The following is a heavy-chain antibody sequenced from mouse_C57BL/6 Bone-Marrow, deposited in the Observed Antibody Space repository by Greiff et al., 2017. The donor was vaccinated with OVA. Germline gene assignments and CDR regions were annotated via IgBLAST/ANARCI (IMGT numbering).Heavy chain of an antibody. CDR2: INPGSGGT. CDR3: ARGYYGSSPWFAY. D-gene: IGHD1-1*01. Sequence: QVQLQQSGAELVRPGTSVKVSCKASGYAFTNYLIEWVKQRPGQGLEWIGVINPGSGGTNYNEKFKGKATLTAGKSSSTAYMQLSSLTSEDSAVYFCARGYYGSSPWFAYWGQGTLVTVSA. CDR1: GYAFTNYL. V-gene: IGHV1-54*01. J-gene: IGHJ3*01.